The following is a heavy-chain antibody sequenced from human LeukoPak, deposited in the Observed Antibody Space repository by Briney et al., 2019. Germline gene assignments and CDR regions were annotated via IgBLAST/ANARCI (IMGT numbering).Heavy chain of an antibody. Sequence: GASVKVSCKASGYTFTSYDINWLRQATGQGLEWMGWMNSNGGNTGYAQKFQGRISITRNTSISTAYMELSSLRSEDTAVYYCARGPYSSGWTNYYYYYMDVWGKGTTVTVSS. CDR3: ARGPYSSGWTNYYYYYMDV. CDR2: MNSNGGNT. D-gene: IGHD6-19*01. CDR1: GYTFTSYD. V-gene: IGHV1-8*03. J-gene: IGHJ6*03.